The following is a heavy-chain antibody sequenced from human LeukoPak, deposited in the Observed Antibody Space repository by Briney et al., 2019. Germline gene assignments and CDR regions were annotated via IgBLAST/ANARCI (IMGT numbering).Heavy chain of an antibody. J-gene: IGHJ4*02. CDR3: AREGSYCVGGDCYSFDF. CDR1: GYRFISNY. CDR2: MHPGNGNT. D-gene: IGHD2-21*02. Sequence: ASVKVSCKASGYRFISNYIQWVRQAPGLGPEWMGWMHPGNGNTRYAEKFQGRVTMTRDTPTNTAYMDLSSLRSDDTAVYYCAREGSYCVGGDCYSFDFWGQGTLITVSS. V-gene: IGHV1-2*02.